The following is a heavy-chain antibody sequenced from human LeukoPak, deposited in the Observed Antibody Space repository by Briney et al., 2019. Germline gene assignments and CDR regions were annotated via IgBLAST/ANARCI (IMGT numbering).Heavy chain of an antibody. V-gene: IGHV3-7*01. D-gene: IGHD4-17*01. CDR2: IKQDGSEK. CDR3: ARDDYGDYLDY. CDR1: GFTFSNYW. J-gene: IGHJ4*02. Sequence: GGSLRLSCAASGFTFSNYWMSWVRQAPGKGLEWVANIKQDGSEKYYVDSVKGRFTISRDNAKNSLYLQMNSLRAEDTAVYYCARDDYGDYLDYWGQGTLVTVSS.